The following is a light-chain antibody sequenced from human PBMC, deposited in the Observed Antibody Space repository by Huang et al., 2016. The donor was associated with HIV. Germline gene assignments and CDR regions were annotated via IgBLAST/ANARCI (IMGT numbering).Light chain of an antibody. CDR2: RAS. CDR3: QQTGRSPWT. V-gene: IGKV3-20*01. J-gene: IGKJ1*01. CDR1: QSVSRNY. Sequence: IELTQSPGTLSLSPGERATLSCRASQSVSRNYVAWFQQKPGQAPRLLIYRASRRATGIPDKCSGSGSGTDFTLTIDRLEPEDLAFYYCQQTGRSPWTFGQGTKVEI.